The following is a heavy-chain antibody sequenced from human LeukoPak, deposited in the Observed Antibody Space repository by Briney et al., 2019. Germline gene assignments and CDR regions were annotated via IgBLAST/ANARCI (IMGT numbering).Heavy chain of an antibody. D-gene: IGHD2-2*01. J-gene: IGHJ6*03. Sequence: SQTLSLTCAISGDSVSSNSAAWNWIRQSPSRGLEWLGRTYYRSKWYNDYAVSVKSRITINPDTSKNQFSLQLNSVTPEDTAVYYCARAAWGYCSSTSCLSYYYYMDVWGKGTTVTVSS. CDR3: ARAAWGYCSSTSCLSYYYYMDV. CDR1: GDSVSSNSAA. CDR2: TYYRSKWYN. V-gene: IGHV6-1*01.